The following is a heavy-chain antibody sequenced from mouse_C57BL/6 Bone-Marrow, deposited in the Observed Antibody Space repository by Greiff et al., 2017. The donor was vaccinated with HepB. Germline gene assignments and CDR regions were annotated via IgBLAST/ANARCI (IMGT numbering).Heavy chain of an antibody. J-gene: IGHJ1*03. V-gene: IGHV1-81*01. D-gene: IGHD1-1*01. CDR3: ASTYYYGSSRYFDV. CDR1: GYTFTSYG. Sequence: QVQLKQSGAELARPGASVKLSCKASGYTFTSYGISWVKQRTGQGLGWIGEIYPRSGNTYYNEKFKGKATLTADKSSSTAYMELRSLTSEDSAVYFCASTYYYGSSRYFDVWGTGTTVTVSS. CDR2: IYPRSGNT.